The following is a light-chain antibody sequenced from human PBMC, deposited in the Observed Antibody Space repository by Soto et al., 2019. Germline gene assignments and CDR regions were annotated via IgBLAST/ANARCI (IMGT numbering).Light chain of an antibody. CDR2: KAS. CDR1: QSISSW. J-gene: IGKJ1*01. V-gene: IGKV1-5*03. CDR3: QQYNSYGT. Sequence: DIQMTQSPSTLSASVGDRVTITCRASQSISSWLAWYQQKPGKAPKLLIYKASTLKSGVPSRFSGSGSGTEFTLHISRLQPDDFATYYCQQYNSYGTFGQGTKVEIK.